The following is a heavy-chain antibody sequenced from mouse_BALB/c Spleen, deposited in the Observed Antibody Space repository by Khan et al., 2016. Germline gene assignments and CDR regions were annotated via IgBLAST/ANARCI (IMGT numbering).Heavy chain of an antibody. Sequence: VQLQQSGAELVKPGASVKLSCTASGFNIKDTFMHWVKQRPEQGLEWIGRIDPANGNTRYDPKFQGKATITADTSSNTAYLQLSSLTSDDTAVYYCARRGPIYYCGSTYGYWGQGTTLTVSS. CDR1: GFNIKDTF. D-gene: IGHD1-1*01. J-gene: IGHJ2*01. CDR3: ARRGPIYYCGSTYGY. V-gene: IGHV14-3*02. CDR2: IDPANGNT.